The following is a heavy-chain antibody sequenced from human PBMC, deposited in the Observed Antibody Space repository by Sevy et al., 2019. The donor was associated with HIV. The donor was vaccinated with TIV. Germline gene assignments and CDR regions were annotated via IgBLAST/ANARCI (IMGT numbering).Heavy chain of an antibody. CDR3: ARDGAGYSSSWPDWYFDL. V-gene: IGHV4-59*01. J-gene: IGHJ2*01. D-gene: IGHD6-13*01. CDR1: GGSISSYY. Sequence: SENLSLTCTVSGGSISSYYWSWIRQPPGKGLEWIGYIYYSGSTNYNSSLKSQVTISVDTSKNQFSRKLSSVTAADTAVYYCARDGAGYSSSWPDWYFDLWGRGTLVTVSS. CDR2: IYYSGST.